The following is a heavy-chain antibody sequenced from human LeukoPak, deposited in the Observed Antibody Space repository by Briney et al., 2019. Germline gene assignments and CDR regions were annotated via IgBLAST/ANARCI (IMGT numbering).Heavy chain of an antibody. Sequence: GGSLRLSCAASGFTFSSYAMSWVRQAPGEGLEWVSTITGSGYSTFYADSVKGRFTISRDNSKNTLSLQMNSLRIEDTAVYYCAKSPTSGYSYGTFDYWGQGTLVTVSS. CDR2: ITGSGYST. D-gene: IGHD5-18*01. J-gene: IGHJ4*02. CDR1: GFTFSSYA. CDR3: AKSPTSGYSYGTFDY. V-gene: IGHV3-23*01.